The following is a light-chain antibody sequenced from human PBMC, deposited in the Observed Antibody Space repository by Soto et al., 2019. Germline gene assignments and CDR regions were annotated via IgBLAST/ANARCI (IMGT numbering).Light chain of an antibody. CDR1: SSDIGAHDD. CDR2: GVT. Sequence: QSALTQPATVSGPPGHSITTSCTRTSSDIGAHDDVSWYQQHPGKVPKLLIYGVTDRPSGISNRFSGSKSGNVASLTICGLQAVGVADYYCCSCTSDLTAYVFGTG. CDR3: CSCTSDLTAYV. V-gene: IGLV2-14*03. J-gene: IGLJ1*01.